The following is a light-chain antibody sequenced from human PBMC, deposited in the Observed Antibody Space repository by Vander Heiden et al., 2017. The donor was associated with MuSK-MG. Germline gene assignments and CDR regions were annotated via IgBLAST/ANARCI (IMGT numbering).Light chain of an antibody. J-gene: IGLJ2*01. CDR2: VNS. V-gene: IGLV1-40*01. CDR3: QSYDSSLSAELV. Sequence: QSVLTQPPSVSGAPGQRVTISCTGSSSNIGAGYDVHWYQQLPGTAPKLLIFVNSNRPSGVPDRFSVSTSGTSASPAIAGLQAEDEADDYGQSYDSSLSAELVFGGGTKLT. CDR1: SSNIGAGYD.